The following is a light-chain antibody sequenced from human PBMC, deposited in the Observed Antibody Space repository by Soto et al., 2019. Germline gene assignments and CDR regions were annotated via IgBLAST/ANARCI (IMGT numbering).Light chain of an antibody. CDR2: GAS. J-gene: IGKJ1*01. Sequence: EIVMTQSPATLSVSPGERATLSCRASQSVGTYLAWYQQKPGQDPRILIYGASTRAAGISPRFSGGGSGTEFTLTISSLQSEDFAVYHCQQYNDWPRTFGQGTKVGIK. V-gene: IGKV3-15*01. CDR3: QQYNDWPRT. CDR1: QSVGTY.